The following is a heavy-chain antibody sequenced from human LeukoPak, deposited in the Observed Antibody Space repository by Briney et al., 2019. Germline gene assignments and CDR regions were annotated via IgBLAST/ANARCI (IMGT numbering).Heavy chain of an antibody. J-gene: IGHJ5*02. CDR2: IIPILGIA. V-gene: IGHV1-69*04. Sequence: GSSVKVSCKASGGTFSSYAISWVRQAPGQGLEWMGRIIPILGIANYAQKFQGRVTITADKSTSTAYVELSSLRSEDTAVYYCASGQQLVNNWFDPWGQGTLVTVSS. D-gene: IGHD6-13*01. CDR1: GGTFSSYA. CDR3: ASGQQLVNNWFDP.